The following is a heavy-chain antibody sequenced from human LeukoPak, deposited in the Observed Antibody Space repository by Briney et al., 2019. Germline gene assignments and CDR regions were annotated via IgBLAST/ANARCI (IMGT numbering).Heavy chain of an antibody. Sequence: SETLSLTCAVYGGSFSGYYWSWIRQPPGKGLEWIGEINHSGSTNYNPSLKSRVTISVDTSKNQFSLKLSSVTAADTAVYYCARNYYDSSGYFDYWGQGTLVTVSS. CDR2: INHSGST. V-gene: IGHV4-34*01. CDR3: ARNYYDSSGYFDY. D-gene: IGHD3-22*01. CDR1: GGSFSGYY. J-gene: IGHJ4*02.